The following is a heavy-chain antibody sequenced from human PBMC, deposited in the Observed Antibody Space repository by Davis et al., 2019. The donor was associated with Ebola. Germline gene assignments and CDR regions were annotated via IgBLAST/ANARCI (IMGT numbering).Heavy chain of an antibody. D-gene: IGHD6-6*01. CDR2: IYYSGST. Sequence: PSETLSLTCTVSGGSISSYYWSWIRQPPGKGLEWIGYIYYSGSTNYNPSLKSRVTISVDTSKNQFSLKLSSVTAADTAVYYCARDGIAARWGYWYFDLWGRGTLVTVSS. CDR1: GGSISSYY. V-gene: IGHV4-59*01. J-gene: IGHJ2*01. CDR3: ARDGIAARWGYWYFDL.